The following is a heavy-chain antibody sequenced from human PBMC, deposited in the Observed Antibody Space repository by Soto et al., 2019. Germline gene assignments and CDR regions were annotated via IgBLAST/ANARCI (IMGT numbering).Heavy chain of an antibody. CDR3: ARLRGYSFDY. CDR1: GDSVSTNSAT. CDR2: TYYRSKWYN. J-gene: IGHJ4*02. D-gene: IGHD5-18*01. Sequence: SQTLSLTCAISGDSVSTNSATWDWIRQSPSRGLEWLGRTYYRSKWYNDYAVSVKGRITINPDTSNNQFSLQLSSVTAADTAVYYCARLRGYSFDYWGQGTLVTVSS. V-gene: IGHV6-1*01.